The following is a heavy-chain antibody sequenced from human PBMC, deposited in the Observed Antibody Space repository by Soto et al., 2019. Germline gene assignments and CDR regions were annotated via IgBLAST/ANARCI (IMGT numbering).Heavy chain of an antibody. V-gene: IGHV3-48*02. J-gene: IGHJ6*02. CDR1: GFTFRSYG. CDR3: ARVIMDV. CDR2: ISSSSSTI. Sequence: XXSLRLSCEASGFTFRSYGMHWVRQAPGKGLEWVSYISSSSSTIYYADSVKGRFTISRDNAKNSLYMQMNSLRDEDTAVYYCARVIMDVWGQGTTVTVSS.